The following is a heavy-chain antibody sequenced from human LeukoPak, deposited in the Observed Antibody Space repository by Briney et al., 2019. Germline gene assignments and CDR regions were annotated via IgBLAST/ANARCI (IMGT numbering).Heavy chain of an antibody. CDR1: GFTFSSYA. D-gene: IGHD3-10*01. CDR3: ARDWFTMVRGVSFSWFDP. Sequence: PGGSLRLSCAASGFTFSSYAMHWVRQAPGKGLEWVAVISYDGSNKYYADSVKGRFTISRDKSKNTLYLQMNSLRAEDTAVYYCARDWFTMVRGVSFSWFDPWGQGTLVTVSS. CDR2: ISYDGSNK. V-gene: IGHV3-30*04. J-gene: IGHJ5*02.